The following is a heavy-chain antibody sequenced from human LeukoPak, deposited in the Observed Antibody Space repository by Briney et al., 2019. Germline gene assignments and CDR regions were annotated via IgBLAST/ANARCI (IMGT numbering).Heavy chain of an antibody. CDR3: ARAGSVVPAAMGNWFDP. J-gene: IGHJ5*02. CDR2: IYYSGST. D-gene: IGHD2-2*01. CDR1: GGSISSGDYY. Sequence: SETLSLTCTVSGGSISSGDYYWSWIRQPPGKGLEGIGYIYYSGSTYYNPSLKSRVTVSVDTSKNQISLKLGSVTAADTAVYYCARAGSVVPAAMGNWFDPWGQGTLVTVSS. V-gene: IGHV4-30-4*08.